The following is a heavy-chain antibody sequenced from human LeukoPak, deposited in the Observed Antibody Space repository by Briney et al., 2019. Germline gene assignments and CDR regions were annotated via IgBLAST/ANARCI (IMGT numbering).Heavy chain of an antibody. CDR2: INPSGGST. CDR3: ARGQGSGWQVDY. CDR1: GYTFTSYA. V-gene: IGHV1-46*01. Sequence: ASVKVSCKASGYTFTSYAMNWVRQAPGQGLEWMGIINPSGGSTSYAQKFQGRVTMTRDTSTSTVYMELSSLRSEDTAVYYCARGQGSGWQVDYWGQGTLVTVSS. J-gene: IGHJ4*02. D-gene: IGHD6-19*01.